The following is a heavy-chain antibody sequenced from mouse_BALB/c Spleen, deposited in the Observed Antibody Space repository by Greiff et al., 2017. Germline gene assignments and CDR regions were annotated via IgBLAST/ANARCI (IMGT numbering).Heavy chain of an antibody. D-gene: IGHD3-1*01. CDR2: ISYSGST. CDR3: ARSGLEAMDY. V-gene: IGHV3-2*02. Sequence: EVKLVESGPGLVKPSQSLSLTCTVTGYSITSDYAWNWIRQFPGNKLEWMGYISYSGSTSYNPSLKSRISITRDTSKNQFFLQLNSVTTEDTATYYCARSGLEAMDYWGQGTSVTVSS. J-gene: IGHJ4*01. CDR1: GYSITSDYA.